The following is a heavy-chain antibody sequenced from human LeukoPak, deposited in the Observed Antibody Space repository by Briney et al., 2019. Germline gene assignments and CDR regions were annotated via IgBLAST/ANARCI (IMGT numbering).Heavy chain of an antibody. J-gene: IGHJ4*02. CDR1: GLPFTSHW. CDR2: INSDGSEK. Sequence: GGSLRLSCAASGLPFTSHWLSWFRQSPGRGLEWVAHINSDGSEKNYVDSVKGRFTISRDNARNSQFLQMNSLRAEDTAVYYCASGGGWVFFNWGQGTLVTVSS. V-gene: IGHV3-7*01. CDR3: ASGGGWVFFN. D-gene: IGHD6-19*01.